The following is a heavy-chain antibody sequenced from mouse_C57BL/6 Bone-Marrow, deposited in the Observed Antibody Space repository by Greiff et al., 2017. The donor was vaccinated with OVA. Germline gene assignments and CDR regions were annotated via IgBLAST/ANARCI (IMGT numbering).Heavy chain of an antibody. D-gene: IGHD4-1*01. CDR1: GYTFTSYW. CDR2: IYPSDSET. CDR3: ARKGSNWRFAY. Sequence: QVQLKQPGAELVRPGSSVKLSCKASGYTFTSYWMDWVKQRPGQGLEWIGNIYPSDSETHYNQKFKDKATLTVDKSSSTAYMQLSSLTSEDSAVYYCARKGSNWRFAYWGQGTLVTVSA. V-gene: IGHV1-61*01. J-gene: IGHJ3*01.